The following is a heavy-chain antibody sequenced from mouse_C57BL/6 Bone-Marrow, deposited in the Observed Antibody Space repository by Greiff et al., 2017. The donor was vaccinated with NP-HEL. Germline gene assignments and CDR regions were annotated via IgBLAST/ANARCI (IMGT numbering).Heavy chain of an antibody. D-gene: IGHD2-1*01. Sequence: QVQLQQSGTVLARPGASVKLSCKASGYTFTSYWMHWVKQRPGQGLEWIGEIDPSDSYTNYNQKFKGKSTLTVDKSSSTAYMQLSSLTSEDSAVYYCARLEYGNYVNYAMDYWGQGTSVTVSS. CDR1: GYTFTSYW. CDR2: IDPSDSYT. V-gene: IGHV1-69*01. CDR3: ARLEYGNYVNYAMDY. J-gene: IGHJ4*01.